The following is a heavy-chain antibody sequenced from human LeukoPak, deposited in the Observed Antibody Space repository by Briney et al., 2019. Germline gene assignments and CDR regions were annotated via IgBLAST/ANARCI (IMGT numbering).Heavy chain of an antibody. D-gene: IGHD6-19*01. CDR1: GFNFDVYG. CDR2: INWNGVSM. V-gene: IGHV3-20*04. CDR3: ARDPYPYSSGWLYFDY. J-gene: IGHJ4*02. Sequence: PGGSLRLSCAASGFNFDVYGMSWVRQAPGKRLEWVAGINWNGVSMAHADSVKGRFTISRDNAKNSLYLQMNSLRADDTAFYYSARDPYPYSSGWLYFDYWGQGILVSVSS.